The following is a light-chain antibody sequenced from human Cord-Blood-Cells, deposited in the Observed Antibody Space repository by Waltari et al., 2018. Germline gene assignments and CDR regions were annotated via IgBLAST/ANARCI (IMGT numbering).Light chain of an antibody. J-gene: IGLJ3*02. V-gene: IGLV3-27*01. CDR3: YSAADNNLWV. CDR2: KDS. CDR1: VLAKKY. Sequence: SYELTQPSSVSVSPGQTARLTCSGDVLAKKYARWFQQKPGQAPVLVIYKDSERPSGIPERFSGSSSGTTVTLTISGAQVEDEADYYCYSAADNNLWVFGGGTKLTVL.